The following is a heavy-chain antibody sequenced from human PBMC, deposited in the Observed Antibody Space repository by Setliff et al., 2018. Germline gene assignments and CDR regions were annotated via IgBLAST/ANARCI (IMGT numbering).Heavy chain of an antibody. J-gene: IGHJ4*02. CDR1: GFSFRSYA. CDR3: TTYYDTLTGYHWIDH. V-gene: IGHV3-64*02. CDR2: ISSYGGST. Sequence: GSLRLSCAASGFSFRSYAMHWVRQAPGKGLEYVATISSYGGSTYYAESLKGRFAISRDDSKNTLYLQMDSLKTEDTAVYYCTTYYDTLTGYHWIDHWGQGTLVTVSS. D-gene: IGHD3-9*01.